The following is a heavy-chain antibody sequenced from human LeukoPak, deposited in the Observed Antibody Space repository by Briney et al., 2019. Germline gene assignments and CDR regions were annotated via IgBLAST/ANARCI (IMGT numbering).Heavy chain of an antibody. V-gene: IGHV3-21*01. CDR1: GFTLSSYS. CDR3: ARDMDYYVRRGYYKSSCFFDY. Sequence: PGGSLRLSCAVSGFTLSSYSMNWVRQAPGKGLEWVSFISSSSTYIYYADSVKGRFTISRDNAKNSLYLQMNSLRAEDTAVYYCARDMDYYVRRGYYKSSCFFDYWGQGTLVTVSS. D-gene: IGHD3-22*01. J-gene: IGHJ4*02. CDR2: ISSSSTYI.